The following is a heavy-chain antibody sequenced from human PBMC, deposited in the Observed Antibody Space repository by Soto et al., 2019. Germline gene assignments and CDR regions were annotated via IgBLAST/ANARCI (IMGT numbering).Heavy chain of an antibody. CDR3: ARGLCSGGACIPREPDF. J-gene: IGHJ4*02. V-gene: IGHV4-30-4*01. CDR2: IYGAGNT. CDR1: GGSISSGHYY. D-gene: IGHD2-15*01. Sequence: QVQLQESGPRLVKPSQTLSLTCTVSGGSISSGHYYWGWIRQPPGKGLEWIGYIYGAGNTYSNPTLRSRLTISVDTAKTQFSLRLTSVTAADTAVFYCARGLCSGGACIPREPDFWGQGALVTVSS.